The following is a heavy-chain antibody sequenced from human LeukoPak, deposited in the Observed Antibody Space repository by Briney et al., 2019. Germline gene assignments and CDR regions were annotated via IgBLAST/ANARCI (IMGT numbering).Heavy chain of an antibody. V-gene: IGHV1-8*03. J-gene: IGHJ4*02. Sequence: ASVKASCKASGYTFTNYDINWVRQATGQGLEWMGWMNPNSGNTGYAQKFQGRVTITRNTSISTAYMELSSLRSEDTAVYYCAGEVYYDSSGYYNWGQGTLVTVSS. CDR2: MNPNSGNT. D-gene: IGHD3-22*01. CDR1: GYTFTNYD. CDR3: AGEVYYDSSGYYN.